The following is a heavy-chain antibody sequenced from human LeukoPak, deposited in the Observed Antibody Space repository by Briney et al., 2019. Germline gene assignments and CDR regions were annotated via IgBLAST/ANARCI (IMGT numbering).Heavy chain of an antibody. CDR2: IYYSGTT. V-gene: IGHV4-59*01. Sequence: SETLSLTCTISGXSISSSYGSWIRQPPGKGLEWIGYIYYSGTTNYNPSLKSRVTISIDTSKNQFSLKLSSVTTADTAVYYCARDTPENHAFDIWGQGTMVTVSS. J-gene: IGHJ3*02. CDR3: ARDTPENHAFDI. CDR1: GXSISSSY.